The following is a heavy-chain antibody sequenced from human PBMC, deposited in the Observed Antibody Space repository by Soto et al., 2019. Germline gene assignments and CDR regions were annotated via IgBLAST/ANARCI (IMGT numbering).Heavy chain of an antibody. V-gene: IGHV4-30-4*01. CDR2: IYYSGST. J-gene: IGHJ6*02. Sequence: SETLSLTCTVSGGSISSGDYYWSWIRQPPGKGLEWIGYIYYSGSTYYNPSLKSRVTISVDTSKNQFSLKLSSVTAADTAVYYCARARGLTDYSNYSYYYYGMDVWGQGTTVTVSS. D-gene: IGHD4-4*01. CDR1: GGSISSGDYY. CDR3: ARARGLTDYSNYSYYYYGMDV.